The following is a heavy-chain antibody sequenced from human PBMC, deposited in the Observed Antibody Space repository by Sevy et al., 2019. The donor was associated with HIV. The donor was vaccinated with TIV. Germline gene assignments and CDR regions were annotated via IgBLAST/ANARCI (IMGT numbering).Heavy chain of an antibody. D-gene: IGHD5-12*01. Sequence: GESRKISCKGSGYSFSSYWIAWVRQMPGKGLEWMGIIYGGDSDTRYSPSFQGQVTISADKSLSTAYLQWSSLEASDTAMYFCASVPVYSGYDYGFFQSWGQGTLVTVSS. CDR3: ASVPVYSGYDYGFFQS. CDR2: IYGGDSDT. CDR1: GYSFSSYW. V-gene: IGHV5-51*01. J-gene: IGHJ4*02.